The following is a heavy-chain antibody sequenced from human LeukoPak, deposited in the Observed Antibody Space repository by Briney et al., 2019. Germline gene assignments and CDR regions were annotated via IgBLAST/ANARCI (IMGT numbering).Heavy chain of an antibody. CDR2: INWNGGST. J-gene: IGHJ5*02. D-gene: IGHD3-16*01. Sequence: GGSLRLSCAASGFTFDDYGMSWVRQAPGKGLEWVSGINWNGGSTGYADSVKGRFTISRDNAKNSLYLQMNSLRAEDTALYYCARKYYDYVWGSFGWFDPWGQGTLVTVSS. CDR1: GFTFDDYG. CDR3: ARKYYDYVWGSFGWFDP. V-gene: IGHV3-20*04.